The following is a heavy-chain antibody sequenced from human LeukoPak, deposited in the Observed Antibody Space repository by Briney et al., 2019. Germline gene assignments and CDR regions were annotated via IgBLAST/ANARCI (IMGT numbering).Heavy chain of an antibody. CDR1: GFTFSSYG. J-gene: IGHJ4*02. D-gene: IGHD2-15*01. V-gene: IGHV3-30*02. CDR3: AKMGYCSGGNCYPELDY. Sequence: QPGGSLRLSCAASGFTFSSYGMHWVRQAPGKGLEWVAFIRYDGSNKYYADSVKGRFTISRDNSKNTLYLQMNSLRAEDTAVYYCAKMGYCSGGNCYPELDYWGQGTLVTVSS. CDR2: IRYDGSNK.